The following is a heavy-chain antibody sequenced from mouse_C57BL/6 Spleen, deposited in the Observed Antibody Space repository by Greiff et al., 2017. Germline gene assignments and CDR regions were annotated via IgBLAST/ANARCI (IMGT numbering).Heavy chain of an antibody. V-gene: IGHV1-64*01. Sequence: QVQLKQPGAELVKPGASVKLSCKASGYTFTSYWMHWVKQRPGQGLEWIGMIHPNSGSTNYNEKFKSKATLTVDKSSSTACMQLSSLTSEDSAVYYCARDSLYWYFDVWGTGTTVTVSS. CDR1: GYTFTSYW. CDR2: IHPNSGST. J-gene: IGHJ1*03. CDR3: ARDSLYWYFDV. D-gene: IGHD6-1*01.